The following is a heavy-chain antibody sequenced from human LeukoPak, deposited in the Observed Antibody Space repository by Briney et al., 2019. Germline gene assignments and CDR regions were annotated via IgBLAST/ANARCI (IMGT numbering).Heavy chain of an antibody. CDR2: ISAGGGGT. CDR1: GFTFGDSA. D-gene: IGHD3-16*01. Sequence: GGSLRLSCAASGFTFGDSAMTWVRQAPGKGLEWISAISAGGGGTIYADSAQDRFTMSRDNSRNTLYLQMNSLRTDDTAIYSCAKGGNNAPLDYWGQGTLVTVSS. J-gene: IGHJ4*02. V-gene: IGHV3-23*01. CDR3: AKGGNNAPLDY.